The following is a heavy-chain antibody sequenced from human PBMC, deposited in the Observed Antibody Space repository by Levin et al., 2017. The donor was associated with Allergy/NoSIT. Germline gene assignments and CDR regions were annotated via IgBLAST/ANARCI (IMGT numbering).Heavy chain of an antibody. V-gene: IGHV3-23*01. CDR1: GLTFSSYA. CDR3: AKGSQGFRPYYFDY. J-gene: IGHJ4*02. CDR2: ISGGGGST. Sequence: GGSLRLSCAASGLTFSSYAMSWVRQAPGEGLEWISAISGGGGSTYYADSVKGRFSISRDNSKSTLYLQMDSLRAEDTAVYYCAKGSQGFRPYYFDYWGQGTLVTVSS. D-gene: IGHD3-10*01.